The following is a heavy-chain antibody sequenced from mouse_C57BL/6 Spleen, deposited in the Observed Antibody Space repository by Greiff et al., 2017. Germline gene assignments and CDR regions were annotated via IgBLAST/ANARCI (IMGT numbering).Heavy chain of an antibody. D-gene: IGHD3-1*01. CDR1: GYSFTDYN. V-gene: IGHV1-39*01. CDR2: INPNYGTT. Sequence: EVQLQQSGPELVKPGASVKISCKASGYSFTDYNMNWVKQSNGKSLEWIGVINPNYGTTSYNQKFKGKATLTVDQSSSTAYMQLNSLTSEDSAVDYCASGGHSSGYVDDWGTGTTLTVSS. J-gene: IGHJ2*01. CDR3: ASGGHSSGYVDD.